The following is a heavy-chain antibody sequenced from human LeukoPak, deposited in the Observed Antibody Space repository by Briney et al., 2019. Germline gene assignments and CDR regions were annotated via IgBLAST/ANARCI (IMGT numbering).Heavy chain of an antibody. CDR3: ARGPYGTITRYFQH. J-gene: IGHJ1*01. Sequence: GGSLRLSCAASGFTVSSNYMSWVRQAPGKGLEWVSVIYSSGSTYYADSVKGRFTISRDNTKNSLYLEMNNLRDDDTAIYYCARGPYGTITRYFQHWGQGTLVTVSP. D-gene: IGHD3-16*01. CDR2: IYSSGST. CDR1: GFTVSSNY. V-gene: IGHV3-53*01.